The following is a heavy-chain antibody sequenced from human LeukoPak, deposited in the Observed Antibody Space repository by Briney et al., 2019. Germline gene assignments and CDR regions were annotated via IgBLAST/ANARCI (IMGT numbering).Heavy chain of an antibody. D-gene: IGHD4-11*01. Sequence: SEALSLTCAVYGGSFSGYYWSWIRQPPGKGLERIGEINHSGSTNYNPSLKSRVTISVDTSKNQFSLKLSSVTAADTAVYYCARVSATVTDYWGQGTLVTVSS. V-gene: IGHV4-34*01. CDR3: ARVSATVTDY. J-gene: IGHJ4*02. CDR2: INHSGST. CDR1: GGSFSGYY.